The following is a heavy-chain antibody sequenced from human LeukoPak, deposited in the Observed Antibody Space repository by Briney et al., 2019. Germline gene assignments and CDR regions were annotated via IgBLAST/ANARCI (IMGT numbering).Heavy chain of an antibody. V-gene: IGHV3-23*01. CDR1: GFTFSSYA. Sequence: PGGSLRLSCAASGFTFSSYAMGWVRQAPGQGLEWVSAISGSGSSTYYADSVKGRFTISRDNSKNTLYLQVNSLRAEDTAVFYCAKAISCSDGTCSFFDYWGQGALVTVSS. CDR2: ISGSGSST. CDR3: AKAISCSDGTCSFFDY. D-gene: IGHD2-15*01. J-gene: IGHJ4*02.